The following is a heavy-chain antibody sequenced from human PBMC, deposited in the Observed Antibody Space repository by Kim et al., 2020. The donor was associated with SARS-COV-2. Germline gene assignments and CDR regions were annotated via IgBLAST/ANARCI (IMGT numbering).Heavy chain of an antibody. Sequence: ASVKVSCKASGYTFTKYTIAWLRQAPGQGLEWMGWINTDTWSPRYAQDFTGRFVLSLDTSYSTAYLQINSLKPEDTAVYYCARVCSEGGCYLEFDPWRQGTLVTVSS. CDR2: INTDTWSP. D-gene: IGHD2-15*01. J-gene: IGHJ5*02. CDR3: ARVCSEGGCYLEFDP. V-gene: IGHV7-4-1*02. CDR1: GYTFTKYT.